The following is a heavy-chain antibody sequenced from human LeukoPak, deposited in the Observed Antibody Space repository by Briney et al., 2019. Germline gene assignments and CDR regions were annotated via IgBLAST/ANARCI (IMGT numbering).Heavy chain of an antibody. CDR1: GFTFSSYA. CDR3: AKETVVVVAATPDAFDI. Sequence: PGGSLRLSCAASGFTFSSYAMSWVRQAPEKGLEWVSGISGSGGSTHYADSVKDRFTISRDNSKNTLYLQMNSLRAEDTAVYYCAKETVVVVAATPDAFDIWGQGTMVTVSS. CDR2: ISGSGGST. J-gene: IGHJ3*02. V-gene: IGHV3-23*01. D-gene: IGHD2-15*01.